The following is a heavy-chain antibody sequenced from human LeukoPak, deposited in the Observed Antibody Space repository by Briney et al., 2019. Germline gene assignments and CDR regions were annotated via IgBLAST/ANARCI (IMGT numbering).Heavy chain of an antibody. D-gene: IGHD3-10*01. CDR3: AKKLLWFGELSGLEY. V-gene: IGHV3-30*18. CDR1: GFTFSSYG. CDR2: ISYDGSNK. Sequence: GGSLRLSCAASGFTFSSYGMHWVRQGPGKGLEWVAVISYDGSNKYYADSVKGRFTISRDNSKNTLNLQMNSLRVEDTAAYYCAKKLLWFGELSGLEYWGQGTLVTVSS. J-gene: IGHJ4*02.